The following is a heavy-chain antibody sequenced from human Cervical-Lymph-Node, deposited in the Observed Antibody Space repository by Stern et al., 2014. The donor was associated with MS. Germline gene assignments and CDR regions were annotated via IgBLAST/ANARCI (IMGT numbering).Heavy chain of an antibody. CDR3: ARAKQWPVPNWFDP. V-gene: IGHV4-61*02. D-gene: IGHD6-19*01. CDR1: GGSISSGSYY. Sequence: QLQLQESGPGLVKPSQTLSLTCTVSGGSISSGSYYWSWIRQPAGKGLEWIGRIYTSGSPNYNPSLKSRVTISVDPSKNQFSLKLSFVTAADTAVYYCARAKQWPVPNWFDPWGQGTLVTVSS. CDR2: IYTSGSP. J-gene: IGHJ5*02.